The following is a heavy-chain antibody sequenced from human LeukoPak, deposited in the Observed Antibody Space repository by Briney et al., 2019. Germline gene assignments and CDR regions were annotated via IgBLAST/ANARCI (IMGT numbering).Heavy chain of an antibody. CDR1: GYSFTSYW. CDR2: IYPGDSDT. CDR3: ARRKSSSGFGAFNWYFDL. J-gene: IGHJ2*01. V-gene: IGHV5-51*01. D-gene: IGHD3-10*01. Sequence: GESLKIPCKGSGYSFTSYWIGWVRQMPGKGLEWMGIIYPGDSDTRYSPSFQGQVTISADKSISTAYLQWSSLKASDTAMYYCARRKSSSGFGAFNWYFDLWGRGTLVTVSS.